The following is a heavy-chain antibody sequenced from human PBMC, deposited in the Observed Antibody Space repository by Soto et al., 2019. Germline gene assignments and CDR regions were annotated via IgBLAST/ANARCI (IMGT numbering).Heavy chain of an antibody. V-gene: IGHV1-18*01. CDR1: GYTFTSYG. D-gene: IGHD2-2*01. J-gene: IGHJ4*02. CDR2: ISGYNGDT. CDR3: ARERSYHDFDY. Sequence: VSVEVSCKASGYTFTSYGITWVRQAPGQGLAWMGWISGYNGDTNYAQKFQGRVTLTTDTSTSTAYLEVMTLRSDDTAVYCCARERSYHDFDYWGLGTLVTVSS.